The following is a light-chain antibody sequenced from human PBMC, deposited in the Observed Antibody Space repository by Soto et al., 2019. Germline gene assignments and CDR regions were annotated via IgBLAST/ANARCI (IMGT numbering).Light chain of an antibody. CDR3: MQTLQTRT. J-gene: IGKJ1*01. Sequence: DIVVTQSPLSLTVTPGEPASISCRSSQSLLHSNGYTYLDWYLQKPGQSPQVLIYMGSNRASGVPDRFSGSGSGTYFTLKISRVEAEDVVVYYCMQTLQTRTFGQGTKVEI. CDR2: MGS. CDR1: QSLLHSNGYTY. V-gene: IGKV2-28*01.